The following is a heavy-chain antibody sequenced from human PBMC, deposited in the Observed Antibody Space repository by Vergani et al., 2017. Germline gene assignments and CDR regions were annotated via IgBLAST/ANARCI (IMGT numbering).Heavy chain of an antibody. Sequence: EVQLVESGGGLVQPGGSLRLSCAASGFTVSSNYMSWVRQAPGKGLEWVSVIYSGGGTYYADSVKGRFTISRDNSKNTLYLQMNSLRAEDTAVYYCARDWGKTIVVVPAAIPRSLSYAFDIWGQGTMVTVSS. CDR3: ARDWGKTIVVVPAAIPRSLSYAFDI. CDR2: IYSGGGT. CDR1: GFTVSSNY. D-gene: IGHD2-2*02. J-gene: IGHJ3*02. V-gene: IGHV3-66*02.